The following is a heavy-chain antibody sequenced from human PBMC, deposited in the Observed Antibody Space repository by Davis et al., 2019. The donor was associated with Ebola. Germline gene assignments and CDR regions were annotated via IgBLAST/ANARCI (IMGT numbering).Heavy chain of an antibody. CDR1: GFTFSHFG. D-gene: IGHD1-26*01. V-gene: IGHV3-30*18. Sequence: GGSLRLSCAASGFTFSHFGMHWVRQAPGKGLEWVAVISYDGSDKYYADSVKGRFTISRDNSKNSLYLQMNSLRAEDTAVYYCAKDMSGSYLDPWGQGTLVTVSS. J-gene: IGHJ5*02. CDR2: ISYDGSDK. CDR3: AKDMSGSYLDP.